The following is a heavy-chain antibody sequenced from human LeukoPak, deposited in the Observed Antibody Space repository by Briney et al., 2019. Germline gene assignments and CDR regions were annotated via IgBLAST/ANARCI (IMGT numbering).Heavy chain of an antibody. V-gene: IGHV4-39*07. CDR3: ARRSWSGGYDWYFDL. CDR2: IYSTGGT. J-gene: IGHJ2*01. Sequence: SETLSLTCTVSGASISSIHYYWGWIRQSPGKGLEWIGMIYSTGGTHYNPSLKSRVIISVDMSKNQFSLKLSSVTAADTAVYYCARRSWSGGYDWYFDLWGRGTLVTVSS. CDR1: GASISSIHYY. D-gene: IGHD6-19*01.